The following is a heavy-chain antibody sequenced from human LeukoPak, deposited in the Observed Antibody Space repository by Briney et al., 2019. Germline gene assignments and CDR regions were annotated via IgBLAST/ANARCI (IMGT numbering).Heavy chain of an antibody. D-gene: IGHD2-2*01. CDR3: ARDVGYCSSTSCPSSDY. CDR1: GYTFTSYG. Sequence: ASVKVSCKASGYTFTSYGISWVRQAPGQGLEWMGWISAYNGNTNYAQKLQGRVTMTTDTSTSTAYMELRSLRSDDTAVYYCARDVGYCSSTSCPSSDYWGQGTLVTVSS. CDR2: ISAYNGNT. V-gene: IGHV1-18*04. J-gene: IGHJ4*02.